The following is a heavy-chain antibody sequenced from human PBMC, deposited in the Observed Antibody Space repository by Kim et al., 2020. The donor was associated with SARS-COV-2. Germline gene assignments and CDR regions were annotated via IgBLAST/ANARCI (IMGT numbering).Heavy chain of an antibody. J-gene: IGHJ5*02. CDR2: ISGSGGST. CDR3: AKDHYPFIGGFVATIGDWFDP. D-gene: IGHD5-12*01. V-gene: IGHV3-23*01. CDR1: GFTFSSYA. Sequence: GGSLRLSCAASGFTFSSYAMSWVRQAPGKGLEWVSAISGSGGSTYYADSVKGRFTISRDNSKNTLYLQMNSLRAEDTAVYYCAKDHYPFIGGFVATIGDWFDPWGQGTLVTVSS.